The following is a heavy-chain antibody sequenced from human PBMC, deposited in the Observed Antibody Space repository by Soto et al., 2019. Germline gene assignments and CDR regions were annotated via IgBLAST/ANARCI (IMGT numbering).Heavy chain of an antibody. CDR3: ALAGDYDLLTFDH. V-gene: IGHV2-5*02. CDR1: GFSLSTYHMG. J-gene: IGHJ4*02. CDR2: IYWDHDK. Sequence: QITLKESGPTLVRPAQTLTLTCDFSGFSLSTYHMGVAWIRQPPGNALEWLALIYWDHDKRYSPSLKDRPAISKDTSGNQVVLTITNMDPGDTATYFCALAGDYDLLTFDHWGPGTLVTVSS. D-gene: IGHD4-17*01.